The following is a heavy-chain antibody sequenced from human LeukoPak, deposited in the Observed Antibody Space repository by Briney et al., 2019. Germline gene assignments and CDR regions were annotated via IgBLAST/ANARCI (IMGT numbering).Heavy chain of an antibody. Sequence: GASVKVSCKASGYTFTSYDINWVRQATGQGLEWMGWMNPNSGNTGYAQKFQGRVTMTRNTSISTAYMELSSLRSEDTAVYYCAKRSVVVPAAPFDYWGQGTLVTVSS. CDR3: AKRSVVVPAAPFDY. CDR1: GYTFTSYD. D-gene: IGHD2-2*01. CDR2: MNPNSGNT. J-gene: IGHJ4*02. V-gene: IGHV1-8*01.